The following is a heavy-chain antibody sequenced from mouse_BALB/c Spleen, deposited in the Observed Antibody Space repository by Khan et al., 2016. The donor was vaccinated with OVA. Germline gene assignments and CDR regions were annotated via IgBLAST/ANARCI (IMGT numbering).Heavy chain of an antibody. CDR1: GYSITSDYA. D-gene: IGHD2-4*01. Sequence: EVELVESGPGLVKPSQSLSLTCTVTGYSITSDYAWNWIRQFPGNKLDWMGSISYIGSTSYNPSLKSRISITRDTSKNQFFLQLNSVTTEDTATYYCARWDYDAPNYWGQGTTLTVSS. J-gene: IGHJ2*01. V-gene: IGHV3-2*02. CDR3: ARWDYDAPNY. CDR2: ISYIGST.